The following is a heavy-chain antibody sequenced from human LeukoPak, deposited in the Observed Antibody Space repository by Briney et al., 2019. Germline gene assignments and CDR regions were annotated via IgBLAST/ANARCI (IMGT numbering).Heavy chain of an antibody. J-gene: IGHJ3*02. CDR2: ISYDGSNK. CDR3: AKAAGKLLRLGDQLAFDI. Sequence: PGGSLRLSCAASGFTFSSYGMHWVRQAPGKGLEWVAVISYDGSNKYYADSVKGRFTISRDNSKNTLYLQMNSLRAEDTAVYYCAKAAGKLLRLGDQLAFDIWGQGTMVTVSS. CDR1: GFTFSSYG. D-gene: IGHD3-16*01. V-gene: IGHV3-30*18.